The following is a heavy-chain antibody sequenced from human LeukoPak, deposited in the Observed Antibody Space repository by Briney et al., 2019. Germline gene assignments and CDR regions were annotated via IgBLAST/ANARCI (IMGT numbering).Heavy chain of an antibody. V-gene: IGHV4-39*02. Sequence: SETLSLTCTVSGGSISSSSYYWGWIRQPPGKGLEWIGSIYYSGSTYYNPSLKSRVAISVDTSKNQFSLKLSSVTAADTAVYYCAREGGEYSYGYRGVNWFDPWGQGTLVTVSS. CDR2: IYYSGST. D-gene: IGHD5-18*01. CDR1: GGSISSSSYY. CDR3: AREGGEYSYGYRGVNWFDP. J-gene: IGHJ5*02.